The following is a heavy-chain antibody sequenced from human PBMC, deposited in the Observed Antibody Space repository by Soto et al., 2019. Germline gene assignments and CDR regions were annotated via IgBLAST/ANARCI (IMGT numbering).Heavy chain of an antibody. V-gene: IGHV3-23*01. J-gene: IGHJ4*02. CDR1: GFTFSSYA. Sequence: GYLRLSCAAYGFTFSSYAMSWVRQAPGKGLEWGSAISGSGGSTYYGDAVKGRCTMSRDNSKNTLYLHMDGLSTEDPAVYYCAHDLCLSPHGSSSYWDSHYWGQAILVTVSS. CDR2: ISGSGGST. CDR3: AHDLCLSPHGSSSYWDSHY. D-gene: IGHD3-10*02.